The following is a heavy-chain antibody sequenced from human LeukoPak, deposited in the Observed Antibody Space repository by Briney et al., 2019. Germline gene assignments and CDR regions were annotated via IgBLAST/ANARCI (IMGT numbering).Heavy chain of an antibody. D-gene: IGHD3-9*01. V-gene: IGHV3-23*01. Sequence: GGSLRLSCAASGFTFSSYAMSWVRQAPGKGLEWVSAISGSGGSTYYADSVKGRFTISRDNAKNSLYLQMNSLRAEDTAVYYCARNYDILTGYYIYYYYYGMDVWGQGTTVTVSS. CDR3: ARNYDILTGYYIYYYYYGMDV. CDR2: ISGSGGST. CDR1: GFTFSSYA. J-gene: IGHJ6*02.